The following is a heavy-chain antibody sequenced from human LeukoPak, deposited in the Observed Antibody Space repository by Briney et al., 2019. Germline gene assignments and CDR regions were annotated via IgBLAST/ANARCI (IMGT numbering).Heavy chain of an antibody. J-gene: IGHJ4*02. CDR2: ISGSRTRT. Sequence: GGSLRLSCADSGFTFSSYAMSWVRQAPGKGLEWVSSISGSRTRTYYADSVKGRFTVSRDNPKNTLYLQMNSLRAEDTAVYYCAKQRDYYDSSGYYRGYYFDYWGQGTLVTVSS. CDR1: GFTFSSYA. V-gene: IGHV3-23*01. CDR3: AKQRDYYDSSGYYRGYYFDY. D-gene: IGHD3-22*01.